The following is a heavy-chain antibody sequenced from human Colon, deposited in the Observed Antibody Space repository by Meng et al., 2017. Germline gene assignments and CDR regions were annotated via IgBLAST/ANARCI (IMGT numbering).Heavy chain of an antibody. CDR2: INPNSGGT. Sequence: QGELVQCGAEVKKPGASVKVSCKASGYTFTDYYIHWVRQAPGQGLEWMGRINPNSGGTNYAQKFQGRVTMTRDTSISTAYMELSRLRSDDTAVYYCARGYLVVVPTAPNAGYWGQGTLVTVSS. V-gene: IGHV1-2*06. CDR3: ARGYLVVVPTAPNAGY. D-gene: IGHD2-2*01. CDR1: GYTFTDYY. J-gene: IGHJ4*02.